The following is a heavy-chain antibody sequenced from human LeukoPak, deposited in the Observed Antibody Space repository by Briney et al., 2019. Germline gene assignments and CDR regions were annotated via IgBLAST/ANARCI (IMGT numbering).Heavy chain of an antibody. J-gene: IGHJ4*02. V-gene: IGHV4-59*08. D-gene: IGHD3/OR15-3a*01. CDR2: IYYSGST. Sequence: PSETLSLTCTVSGGSKSGYHWRWTRQPPGKGLEWIGYIYYSGSTVYNPSLRSRGTISVDPSKNQFSLKLNSVTAADTAVYYCAGFLWTGSIRLEYWGRGTLVTVSS. CDR3: AGFLWTGSIRLEY. CDR1: GGSKSGYH.